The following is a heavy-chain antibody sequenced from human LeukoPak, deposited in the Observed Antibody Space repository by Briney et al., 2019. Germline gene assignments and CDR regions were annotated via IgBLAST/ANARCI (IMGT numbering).Heavy chain of an antibody. D-gene: IGHD1-26*01. CDR2: IYYSGST. J-gene: IGHJ1*01. Sequence: PSETLSLTCTVSGGSISSSSYYWGWIRQPPGKGLEWIGSIYYSGSTYYNPSLKSRVTISVDTSKNQFSLKLSSVTAADTAVYYCATRPIGRRYFQHWGQGTLVTVSS. V-gene: IGHV4-39*01. CDR3: ATRPIGRRYFQH. CDR1: GGSISSSSYY.